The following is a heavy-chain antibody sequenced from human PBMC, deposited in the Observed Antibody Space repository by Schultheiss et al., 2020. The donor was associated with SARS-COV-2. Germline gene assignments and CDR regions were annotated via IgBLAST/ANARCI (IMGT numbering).Heavy chain of an antibody. CDR1: GFTFSSYW. Sequence: GESLKISCAASGFTFSSYWMSWVRQAPGKGLEWVSSISSSSSYIYYADSVKGRFTISRDNAKNSLYLQMNSLRAEDTAVYYCARDGGELLSYYFDYWGQGTLVTVSS. D-gene: IGHD1-26*01. CDR2: ISSSSSYI. V-gene: IGHV3-21*01. J-gene: IGHJ4*02. CDR3: ARDGGELLSYYFDY.